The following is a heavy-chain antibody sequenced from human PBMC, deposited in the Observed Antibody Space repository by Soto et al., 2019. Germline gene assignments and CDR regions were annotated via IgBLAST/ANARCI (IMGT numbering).Heavy chain of an antibody. V-gene: IGHV3-23*01. J-gene: IGHJ4*02. D-gene: IGHD6-6*01. CDR1: GFTFSSYV. CDR2: MSGGGDST. Sequence: EVQLLPSGGGLVQPGGSLRLSCAASGFTFSSYVMSWVRQAPGKGLEWVSAMSGGGDSTYYADSVKGRFTISRDSSKNTVYLEMTSLRVDDTAVYYCAKGSASGRPYYFDYWGRGTLVTVSS. CDR3: AKGSASGRPYYFDY.